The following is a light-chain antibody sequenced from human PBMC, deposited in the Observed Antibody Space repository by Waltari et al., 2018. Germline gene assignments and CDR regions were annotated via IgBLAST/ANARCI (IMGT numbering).Light chain of an antibody. Sequence: QSVLTQPPSVAGAAGQRVTISCTRSSSNIGAAYAVPWYRHLPPAAPKLLIYGNNIRSSGVPDRISGSRSGTSASLAITGLQAEDEGDYYCQSYDSSLSRTVFGGGTKLTVL. V-gene: IGLV1-40*01. CDR2: GNN. J-gene: IGLJ2*01. CDR1: SSNIGAAYA. CDR3: QSYDSSLSRTV.